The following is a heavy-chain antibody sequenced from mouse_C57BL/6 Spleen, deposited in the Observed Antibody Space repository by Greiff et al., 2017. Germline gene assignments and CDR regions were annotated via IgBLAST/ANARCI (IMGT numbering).Heavy chain of an antibody. D-gene: IGHD2-3*01. CDR2: IYPRSGNT. CDR3: GREGEDGYYEAY. V-gene: IGHV1-81*01. CDR1: GYTFTSYG. Sequence: QVQLQQSGAELARPGASVKLSCKASGYTFTSYGISWVKQRTGQGLEWIGEIYPRSGNTYYNEKFKGKATLTADKSSSAAYMELRSLTSEDSAVYVCGREGEDGYYEAYWGQGTLVTVSA. J-gene: IGHJ3*01.